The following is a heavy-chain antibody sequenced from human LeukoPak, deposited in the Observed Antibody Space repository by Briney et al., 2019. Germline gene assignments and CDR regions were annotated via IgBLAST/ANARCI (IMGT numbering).Heavy chain of an antibody. CDR3: ARRSGYDLLDY. Sequence: RASETLSLTCTVSGGSIGSSSYYWGWIRQPPGKGLEWIGSIYYSGSTYYNPSLKSRVTISVDTSKNQFSLKLSSVTAADTAVYYCARRSGYDLLDYWGQGTLVTVSS. CDR2: IYYSGST. J-gene: IGHJ4*02. CDR1: GGSIGSSSYY. V-gene: IGHV4-39*01. D-gene: IGHD5-12*01.